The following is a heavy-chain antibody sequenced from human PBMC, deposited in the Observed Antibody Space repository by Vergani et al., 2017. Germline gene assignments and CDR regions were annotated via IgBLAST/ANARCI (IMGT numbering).Heavy chain of an antibody. CDR1: GFIFNNAW. V-gene: IGHV3-15*01. CDR2: IKSVSDGETR. Sequence: EVQLLESGGGLVQPGGSLRLSCEASGFIFNNAWMSWVRQAPGKGLEYIGRIKSVSDGETRDYAAPVKGRFNISRDNSKNTLYLQMNSLRAEDTAVYYCAKALGYCSSTSCLPNWFDPWGQGTLVTVSS. J-gene: IGHJ5*02. CDR3: AKALGYCSSTSCLPNWFDP. D-gene: IGHD2-2*01.